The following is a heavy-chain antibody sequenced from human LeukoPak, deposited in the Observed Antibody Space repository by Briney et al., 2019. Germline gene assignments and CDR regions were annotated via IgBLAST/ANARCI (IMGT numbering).Heavy chain of an antibody. CDR3: AKEEYSGSLLTLDY. D-gene: IGHD1-26*01. CDR1: GFTFSNYG. Sequence: GGSLRLSCAASGFTFSNYGMHWVRQAPGKGLEWVAVISYDGSHKYDADSVKGRFTISRDNSKNTLYLQMNSLRAEDTAVYYCAKEEYSGSLLTLDYWGQGTLVTVSS. V-gene: IGHV3-30*18. CDR2: ISYDGSHK. J-gene: IGHJ4*02.